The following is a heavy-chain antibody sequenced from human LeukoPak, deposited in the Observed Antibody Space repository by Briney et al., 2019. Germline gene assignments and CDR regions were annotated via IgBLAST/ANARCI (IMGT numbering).Heavy chain of an antibody. CDR1: GVSISSGGYS. J-gene: IGHJ4*02. Sequence: NPSQTLSLTCAVSGVSISSGGYSWSWIRQPPGKGLEWIGYIYHSGSTYYNPSLKSRVTISVDRSKNQFSLKLSSVTAADTAVYYCARGGYNRYYFDYWGQGTLVTVSS. V-gene: IGHV4-30-2*01. CDR3: ARGGYNRYYFDY. CDR2: IYHSGST. D-gene: IGHD5-24*01.